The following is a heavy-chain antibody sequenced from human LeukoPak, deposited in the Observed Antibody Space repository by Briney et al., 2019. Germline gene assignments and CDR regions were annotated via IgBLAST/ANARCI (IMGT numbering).Heavy chain of an antibody. D-gene: IGHD2-2*02. Sequence: GGSLRLSCTTSGFTFSSYAMSWVRQAPGKGLEWVSAISGSGGSTYYADSVKGRFTISRDNSKNTLYLQMNSLRAEDTAVYYCAKGSVVPAAIYPTYFDYWGQGTLVTVSS. CDR1: GFTFSSYA. J-gene: IGHJ4*02. CDR2: ISGSGGST. CDR3: AKGSVVPAAIYPTYFDY. V-gene: IGHV3-23*01.